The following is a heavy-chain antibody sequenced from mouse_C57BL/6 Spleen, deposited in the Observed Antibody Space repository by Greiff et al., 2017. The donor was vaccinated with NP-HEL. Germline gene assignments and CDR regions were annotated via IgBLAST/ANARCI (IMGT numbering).Heavy chain of an antibody. D-gene: IGHD1-1*01. CDR2: IYPSDSET. Sequence: VQLQQPGAELVRPGSSVKLSCKASGYTFTSYWMDWVKQRPGQGLEWIGNIYPSDSETHYNQKFKDKATLTVDKSSSKAYMQLSSLTSEDSAVYYCARGGDYYGSSYGYWGQGTTLTVSS. CDR1: GYTFTSYW. J-gene: IGHJ2*01. CDR3: ARGGDYYGSSYGY. V-gene: IGHV1-61*01.